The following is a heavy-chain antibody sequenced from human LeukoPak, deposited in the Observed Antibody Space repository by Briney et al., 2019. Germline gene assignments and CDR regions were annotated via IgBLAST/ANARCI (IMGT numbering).Heavy chain of an antibody. D-gene: IGHD1-26*01. V-gene: IGHV3-30*03. CDR2: ISYDGSNK. Sequence: GRSLRLSCAASGFTFSSYGMHWVRQAPGKGLEWVAIISYDGSNKYYADSVKGRFTISRDNSKNTLYLQMNSLRAEDTAVYYCASTYSGSYYAFDIWGQGTMVTVSS. CDR1: GFTFSSYG. CDR3: ASTYSGSYYAFDI. J-gene: IGHJ3*02.